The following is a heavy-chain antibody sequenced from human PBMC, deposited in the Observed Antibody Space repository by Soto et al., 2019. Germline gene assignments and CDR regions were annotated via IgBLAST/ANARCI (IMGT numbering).Heavy chain of an antibody. V-gene: IGHV4-31*03. D-gene: IGHD4-17*01. CDR2: IHYSGST. J-gene: IGHJ4*02. CDR1: GGSISSGGYY. CDR3: ARFGGAYGDYGY. Sequence: QVQLQESGPGLVKPSQTLSLTCTVSGGSISSGGYYWSWIRQHPGKGLEWIGYIHYSGSTYYNPSLKSRITISVDTSKNQFSLKLISVTAADTAVYYCARFGGAYGDYGYWGQGTLVTVSS.